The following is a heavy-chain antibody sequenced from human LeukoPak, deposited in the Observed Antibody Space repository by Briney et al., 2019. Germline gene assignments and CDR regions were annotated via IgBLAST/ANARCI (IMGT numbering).Heavy chain of an antibody. V-gene: IGHV3-7*01. Sequence: GGSLRLSCAASGFTFSTYWMTWVRQAPGKGLEWVANIKQVGSEKYSVDSVKGRFTISRDNAKNSLYLQMNSLRAEDTAVYYCARDAFSRISIFGVVSDAFDIWGQGTMVTVSS. J-gene: IGHJ3*02. CDR2: IKQVGSEK. CDR1: GFTFSTYW. CDR3: ARDAFSRISIFGVVSDAFDI. D-gene: IGHD3-3*01.